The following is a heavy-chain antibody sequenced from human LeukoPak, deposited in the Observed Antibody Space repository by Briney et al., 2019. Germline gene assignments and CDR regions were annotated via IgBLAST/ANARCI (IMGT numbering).Heavy chain of an antibody. V-gene: IGHV3-30-3*01. CDR2: ISYDGSNK. J-gene: IGHJ4*02. Sequence: GGSLRLSCAASGFTFSSYAMHWVRQAPGKGLEWVAVISYDGSNKYYADSVKGRFTISRDNSKNTLYLQMNSLRAEDTAVYYCARERRNFDYWGQGTLVTVSS. CDR1: GFTFSSYA. CDR3: ARERRNFDY.